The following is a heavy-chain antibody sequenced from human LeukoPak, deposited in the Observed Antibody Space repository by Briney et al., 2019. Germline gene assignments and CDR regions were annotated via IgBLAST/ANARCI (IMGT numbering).Heavy chain of an antibody. Sequence: ASVKVSCKASGYTFTSYDINWVRQATGQGLEWMGWMNPNSGNTGYAQKFQGRVTMTRNTSISTAYMELSSLRSEDTAVYYCALGASRYYYMDVWGKGTTVTVPS. CDR1: GYTFTSYD. CDR3: ALGASRYYYMDV. CDR2: MNPNSGNT. V-gene: IGHV1-8*01. J-gene: IGHJ6*03.